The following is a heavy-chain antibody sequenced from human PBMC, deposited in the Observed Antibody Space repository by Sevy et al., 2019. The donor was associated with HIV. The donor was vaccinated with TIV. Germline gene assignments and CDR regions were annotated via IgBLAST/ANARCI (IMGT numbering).Heavy chain of an antibody. CDR3: ARGPQSCNSVSCYSALS. D-gene: IGHD2-15*01. CDR2: IYISGST. Sequence: SETLSLTCTVCGGSISDYYWTWIRQPAGKGLEWLGRIYISGSTEYNPSLKSRVSMSLDTSKNTFSLKLTSMTAADTAVYYCARGPQSCNSVSCYSALSWGQGILVTVSS. J-gene: IGHJ4*02. CDR1: GGSISDYY. V-gene: IGHV4-4*07.